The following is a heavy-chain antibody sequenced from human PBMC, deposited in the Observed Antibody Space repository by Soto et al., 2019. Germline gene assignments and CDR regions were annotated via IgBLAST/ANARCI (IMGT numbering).Heavy chain of an antibody. CDR1: GFSFTGYY. V-gene: IGHV1-2*02. Sequence: QVQLVQSGAAVKKPGASVKVSCKASGFSFTGYYIHWLRQAPGQGLEWMGWINAHSGGTEYAQKFQGRVTLTRDTSIATAYLTLTGLTSDDTALYYCAKDLTRQLAYWLDPWGQGTQVTVSS. D-gene: IGHD6-6*01. CDR2: INAHSGGT. CDR3: AKDLTRQLAYWLDP. J-gene: IGHJ5*02.